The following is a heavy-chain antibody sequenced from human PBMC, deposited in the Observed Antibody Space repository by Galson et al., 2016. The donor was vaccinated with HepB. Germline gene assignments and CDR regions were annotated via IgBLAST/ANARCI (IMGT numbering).Heavy chain of an antibody. Sequence: QSGAEVKKPGESLRISCKGSGYSFTSYWISWVRQMPGKGLEWMGRIDPSDSYTNYSPSFQGHVTISADKSISTAYLQWSSLKASDTAMYYCARRRYYYDSSGYYYSLGYWGQGTLVTVSS. V-gene: IGHV5-10-1*01. CDR1: GYSFTSYW. D-gene: IGHD3-22*01. CDR2: IDPSDSYT. J-gene: IGHJ4*02. CDR3: ARRRYYYDSSGYYYSLGY.